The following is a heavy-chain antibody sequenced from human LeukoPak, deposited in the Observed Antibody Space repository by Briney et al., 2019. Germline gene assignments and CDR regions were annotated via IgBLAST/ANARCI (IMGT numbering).Heavy chain of an antibody. V-gene: IGHV3-23*01. D-gene: IGHD2-15*01. CDR3: AKDPAGGSGGPFDY. CDR1: GFTFSSYA. CDR2: ISGSGGST. Sequence: GGSLRLSCAASGFTFSSYAISWVRQAPGKGLEWVSAISGSGGSTYYADSVKGRFTISRDNSKNTLYLQMNSLRAEDTAVYYCAKDPAGGSGGPFDYWGQGTLVTVSS. J-gene: IGHJ4*02.